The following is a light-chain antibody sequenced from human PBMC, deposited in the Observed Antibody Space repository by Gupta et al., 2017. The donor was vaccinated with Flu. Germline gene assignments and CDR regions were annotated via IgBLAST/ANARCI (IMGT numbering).Light chain of an antibody. CDR3: AAWDDSLNGWV. J-gene: IGLJ3*02. CDR1: SSNNGSNT. V-gene: IGLV1-44*01. Sequence: HSVLTQPPSASGTPHQRVTISCSGSSSNNGSNTVNWYQQLPGTAPKLLIYSNNQRPSGVPDRFSGSKSGTSASLAISGLQSEDEADYYCAAWDDSLNGWVFGGGTKLTVL. CDR2: SNN.